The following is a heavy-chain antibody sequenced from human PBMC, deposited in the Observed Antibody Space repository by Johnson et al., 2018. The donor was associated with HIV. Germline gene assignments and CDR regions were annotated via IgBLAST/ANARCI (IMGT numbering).Heavy chain of an antibody. Sequence: QVQLLESGGGVVQPGRSLRLSCAASGFTFSSYAMHWVRQAPGKGLEWVAVISYDGSNKYYADSVKGRFTISRDNSKNTLYLQMNSLRAEDTAVYYCAKEGRYGAFPLWFDIWGQGTMVTVSS. V-gene: IGHV3-30*04. J-gene: IGHJ3*02. CDR1: GFTFSSYA. CDR2: ISYDGSNK. CDR3: AKEGRYGAFPLWFDI. D-gene: IGHD1-14*01.